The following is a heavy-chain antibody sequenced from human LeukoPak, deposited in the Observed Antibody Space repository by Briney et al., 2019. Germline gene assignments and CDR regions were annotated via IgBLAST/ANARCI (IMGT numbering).Heavy chain of an antibody. CDR2: INPSGSST. CDR1: GYTFTGYY. D-gene: IGHD3-16*02. Sequence: ASVKVSCKASGYTFTGYYMHWVRQAPGQGLEWMGLINPSGSSTLYAQKFQGRVTMTRDMSTTTDYMELSSLRSEDTAVYYCARDNSVGDIAWWFDPWGQGTLVTVSS. V-gene: IGHV1-46*01. CDR3: ARDNSVGDIAWWFDP. J-gene: IGHJ5*02.